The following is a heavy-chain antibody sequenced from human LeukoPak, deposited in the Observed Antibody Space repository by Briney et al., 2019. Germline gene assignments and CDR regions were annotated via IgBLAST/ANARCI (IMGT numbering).Heavy chain of an antibody. CDR1: GFSVSSKY. Sequence: GGSLRLSCAASGFSVSSKYMTWVRQARGKGLEWVSVIYADGTTYYAESVKGRFTVSRDNSKNTVYLQMNGLRAEDTAVYFCARERTSSGYILAYWGQGTLVTVSS. J-gene: IGHJ4*02. CDR2: IYADGTT. CDR3: ARERTSSGYILAY. V-gene: IGHV3-53*01. D-gene: IGHD3-22*01.